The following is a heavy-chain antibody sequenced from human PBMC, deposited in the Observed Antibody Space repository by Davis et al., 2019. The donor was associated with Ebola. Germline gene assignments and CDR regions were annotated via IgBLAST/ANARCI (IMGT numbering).Heavy chain of an antibody. CDR1: GGSISSSSYY. J-gene: IGHJ3*02. CDR3: ARDGQWLVPGAFDI. D-gene: IGHD6-19*01. Sequence: GSLRLSCTASGGSISSSSYYWGWIRQPPGKGLEWIGSIYYSGSTYYNPSLKSRVTMSVDTSKNQFSLKLSSVTAADTAVYYCARDGQWLVPGAFDIWGQGTMVTVSS. V-gene: IGHV4-39*07. CDR2: IYYSGST.